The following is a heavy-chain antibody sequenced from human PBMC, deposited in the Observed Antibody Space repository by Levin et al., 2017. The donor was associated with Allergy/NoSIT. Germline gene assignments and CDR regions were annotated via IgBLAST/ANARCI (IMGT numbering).Heavy chain of an antibody. D-gene: IGHD3-3*01. CDR3: ARQLGNVWSGYNYFDY. J-gene: IGHJ4*02. Sequence: PGGSLRLSCAASGFTFSSYEMNWVRRAPGKGLEWVSYISSTGSTIYSADSVKGRFTISRDNAKNSLYLHMNSLRAEDTAVYYCARQLGNVWSGYNYFDYWGQGTLVTVSS. CDR1: GFTFSSYE. CDR2: ISSTGSTI. V-gene: IGHV3-48*03.